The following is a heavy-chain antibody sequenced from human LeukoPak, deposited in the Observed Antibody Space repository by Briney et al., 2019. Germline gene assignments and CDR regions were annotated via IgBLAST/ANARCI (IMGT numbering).Heavy chain of an antibody. Sequence: SETLSLTCSVSGVSITGSSYYWGWIRQPPGKGLEWIGSMYYSGSTYYNPSLKSRVTISVDTSKNQFSLKLSSVTAADTAVYYCARHYYDSTGYYYFDYWGQGTLVTVSS. V-gene: IGHV4-39*01. CDR1: GVSITGSSYY. D-gene: IGHD3-22*01. CDR2: MYYSGST. J-gene: IGHJ4*02. CDR3: ARHYYDSTGYYYFDY.